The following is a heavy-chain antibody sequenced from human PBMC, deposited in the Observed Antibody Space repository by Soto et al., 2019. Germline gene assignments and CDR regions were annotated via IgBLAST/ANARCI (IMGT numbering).Heavy chain of an antibody. Sequence: SPTLSLNCAISGDSVSSNSAAWNWIRQSPSRGLEWLGRTYYRSKWYNDYAVSVKSRITINPDTSKNQFSLQLNSVTPEDTAVYYCAREGSSGLYYYYYGMDVCRQRTTSTVAS. CDR3: AREGSSGLYYYYYGMDV. CDR2: TYYRSKWYN. J-gene: IGHJ6*02. CDR1: GDSVSSNSAA. V-gene: IGHV6-1*01. D-gene: IGHD6-13*01.